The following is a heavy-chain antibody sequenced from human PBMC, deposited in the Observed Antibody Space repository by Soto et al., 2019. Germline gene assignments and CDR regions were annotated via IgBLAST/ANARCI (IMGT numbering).Heavy chain of an antibody. D-gene: IGHD1-26*01. CDR1: GGSISSGDYY. CDR2: IYYSGST. CDR3: ARVVAALVGATDWYFDL. J-gene: IGHJ2*01. Sequence: LSLTCTVSGGSISSGDYYWSWIRQPPGKGLEWIGYIYYSGSTYYNPSLKSRVTISVDTSKNQFSLKLSSVTAADTAVYYCARVVAALVGATDWYFDLWGRGTLVTVSS. V-gene: IGHV4-30-4*01.